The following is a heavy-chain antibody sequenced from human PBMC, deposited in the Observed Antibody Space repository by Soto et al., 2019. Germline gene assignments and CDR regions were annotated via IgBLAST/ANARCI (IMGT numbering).Heavy chain of an antibody. D-gene: IGHD1-26*01. CDR1: GYSFTSYW. J-gene: IGHJ4*02. CDR2: IYPGDSDT. CDR3: ARTRARELLIINY. Sequence: GESLKISCKGSGYSFTSYWIGWVRQMPGKGLEWMGIIYPGDSDTRYSPSFQGQGTISADKSISTAYLQWSSLKASDTAMYYCARTRARELLIINYWGQGTLVTVSS. V-gene: IGHV5-51*01.